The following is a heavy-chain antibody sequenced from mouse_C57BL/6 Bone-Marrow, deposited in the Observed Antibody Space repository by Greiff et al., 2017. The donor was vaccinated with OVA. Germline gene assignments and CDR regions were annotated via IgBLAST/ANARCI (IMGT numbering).Heavy chain of an antibody. J-gene: IGHJ2*01. Sequence: QVQLQQSGAELVMPGASVKLSCKASGYTFTSYWMPWVKQRPGQGLEWIGEIDPSDSYTNYNQKFKGKSTLTVDKSSSTAYMQISSLTSEDSAVYDCARRGRPYYWDYWGQGTTLTVSS. CDR3: ARRGRPYYWDY. CDR1: GYTFTSYW. V-gene: IGHV1-69*01. CDR2: IDPSDSYT.